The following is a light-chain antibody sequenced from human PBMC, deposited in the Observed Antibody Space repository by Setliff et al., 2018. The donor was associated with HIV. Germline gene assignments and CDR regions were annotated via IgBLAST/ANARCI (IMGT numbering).Light chain of an antibody. J-gene: IGLJ1*01. CDR1: GSDVATSKY. CDR2: DIV. CDR3: SIHRSRGYV. Sequence: QSALTQPASVSGSPGQSITISCTGTGSDVATSKYVSWYQQHPGKAPKLIIYDIVTRPSGVSNRFSGSKSGGTASLTISGLQAEDEADYYCSIHRSRGYVFGSGTKVT. V-gene: IGLV2-14*03.